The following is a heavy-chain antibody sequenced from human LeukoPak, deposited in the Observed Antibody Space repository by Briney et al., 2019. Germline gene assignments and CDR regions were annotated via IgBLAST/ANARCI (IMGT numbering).Heavy chain of an antibody. Sequence: ASVKVSCKASGYTFNSYDISWVRQAPGQGLEWMAWISTYNGNTNYALKVQGRATMTTDTSTSTAYVELRSLRSDDTAVYYCARVVRYDFWSAYYFDYWGQGTLVTVSS. CDR1: GYTFNSYD. D-gene: IGHD3-3*01. J-gene: IGHJ4*02. V-gene: IGHV1-18*01. CDR2: ISTYNGNT. CDR3: ARVVRYDFWSAYYFDY.